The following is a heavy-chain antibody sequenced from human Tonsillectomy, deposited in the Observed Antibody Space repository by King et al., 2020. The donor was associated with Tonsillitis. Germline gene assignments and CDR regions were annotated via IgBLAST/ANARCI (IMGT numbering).Heavy chain of an antibody. J-gene: IGHJ4*02. D-gene: IGHD3-9*01. Sequence: VQLVESGGGLVKPGGSLRLSCAASGFTFRSYTLHWVRQAPGKGLEWVSSISSGSSYIHYADPVKGRFTISRDNAKNSLYLQMNSRRAEDTAVYYCARVTYDILTGYYIDYFDNWGQGTLVTVSS. CDR2: ISSGSSYI. CDR3: ARVTYDILTGYYIDYFDN. V-gene: IGHV3-21*01. CDR1: GFTFRSYT.